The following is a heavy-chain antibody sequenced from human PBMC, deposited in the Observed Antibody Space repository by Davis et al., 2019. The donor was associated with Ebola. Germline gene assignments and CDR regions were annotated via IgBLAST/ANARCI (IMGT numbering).Heavy chain of an antibody. J-gene: IGHJ4*02. CDR3: ARGITMVRGIADFDF. V-gene: IGHV3-21*01. CDR1: GFTFSSYS. D-gene: IGHD3-10*01. CDR2: ITSSSSHT. Sequence: PGGSLRLSCAASGFTFSSYSMNWVRQAPGKGLEWVSSITSSSSHTYYADSVKGRFTISRDNAKNSLFLQMNSLRAEDTAVYYCARGITMVRGIADFDFWGQGTLVTVSS.